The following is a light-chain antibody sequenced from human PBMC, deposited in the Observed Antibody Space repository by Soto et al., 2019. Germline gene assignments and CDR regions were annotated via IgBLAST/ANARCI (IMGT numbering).Light chain of an antibody. J-gene: IGKJ2*01. CDR3: QQYGGLPT. V-gene: IGKV3-20*01. CDR1: QSVTARY. CDR2: GAS. Sequence: EIVVAQSPGTLSLSPGDTATLSCTASQSVTARYVAWYQQKPGQTPRLLIFGASHRVTGIPDRFSGSGSGTDFTLTISRLEPEDFAVYYCQQYGGLPTFGQGTKLEIK.